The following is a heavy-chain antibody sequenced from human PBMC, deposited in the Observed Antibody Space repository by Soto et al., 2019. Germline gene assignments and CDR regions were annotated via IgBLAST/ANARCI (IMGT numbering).Heavy chain of an antibody. CDR1: GYTFTNSY. Sequence: QVQLVQSGAEVKKPGASVKVSCKASGYTFTNSYIHWVRQAPGQGLEWMALLNPNGGSTNYAKNFQGRVTVTRDTSTSTVYMELTSLTSEDTAVYSCARNLAAGDYWGQGTLVTVSS. CDR2: LNPNGGST. D-gene: IGHD6-13*01. J-gene: IGHJ4*02. CDR3: ARNLAAGDY. V-gene: IGHV1-46*01.